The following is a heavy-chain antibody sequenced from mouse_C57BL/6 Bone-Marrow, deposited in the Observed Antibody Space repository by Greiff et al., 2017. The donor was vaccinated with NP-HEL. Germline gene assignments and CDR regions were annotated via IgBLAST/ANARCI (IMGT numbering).Heavy chain of an antibody. CDR3: ARLLAYYYGSSYAMDY. CDR1: GFTFSDYG. J-gene: IGHJ4*01. Sequence: EVQGVESGGGLVQPGGSLKLSCAASGFTFSDYGMAWVRQAPRKGPEWVAFISNLAYSIYYADTVTGRFTISRENAKNTLYLEMSSLRSEDTAMYYCARLLAYYYGSSYAMDYWGQGTSVTVSS. CDR2: ISNLAYSI. V-gene: IGHV5-15*01. D-gene: IGHD1-1*01.